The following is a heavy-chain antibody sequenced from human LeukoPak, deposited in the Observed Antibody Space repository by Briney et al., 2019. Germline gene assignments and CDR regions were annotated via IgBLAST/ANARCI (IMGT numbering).Heavy chain of an antibody. CDR2: VFTSGST. J-gene: IGHJ6*02. Sequence: SETLSLTCTVSGGSISTYYWSWIRQPAGKGLEWIGRVFTSGSTNYNPSLKSRVTMSVDTSKNQFSLKLSSVTAADTAVYYCARDWTIFGNYYYGMDVWGQGTTVTVSS. CDR1: GGSISTYY. D-gene: IGHD3-3*01. CDR3: ARDWTIFGNYYYGMDV. V-gene: IGHV4-4*07.